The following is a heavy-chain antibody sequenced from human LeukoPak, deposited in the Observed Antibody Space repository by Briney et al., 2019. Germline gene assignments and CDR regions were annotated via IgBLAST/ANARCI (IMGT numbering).Heavy chain of an antibody. CDR1: GFTFSTYA. CDR2: VSGLGGDT. Sequence: AGGSLRLSCAASGFTFSTYAMSWVRQAPGKGLEWVSVVSGLGGDTFYADSVKGRFTISRDNSKNTLYLQMNSLGAEDTALYYCARRYCHDGVCYPDNYYFDSWGQGTLVTVSS. J-gene: IGHJ4*02. CDR3: ARRYCHDGVCYPDNYYFDS. V-gene: IGHV3-23*01. D-gene: IGHD2-8*01.